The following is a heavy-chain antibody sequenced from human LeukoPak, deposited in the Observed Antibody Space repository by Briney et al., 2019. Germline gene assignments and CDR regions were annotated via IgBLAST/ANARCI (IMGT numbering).Heavy chain of an antibody. Sequence: GGSLRLSCAASGFTFGNSAMSWVRQAPGKGLEWVSAIYSSGYNTYYADSVKGRFTISRDNSKNTLDLQMDALRAEDTAVYYCARDVSGSWSTDYWGQGTLVTVSS. V-gene: IGHV3-23*05. CDR3: ARDVSGSWSTDY. J-gene: IGHJ4*02. CDR1: GFTFGNSA. CDR2: IYSSGYNT. D-gene: IGHD3-3*01.